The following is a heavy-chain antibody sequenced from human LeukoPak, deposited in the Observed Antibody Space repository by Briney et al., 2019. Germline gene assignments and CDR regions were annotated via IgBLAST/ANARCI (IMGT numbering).Heavy chain of an antibody. Sequence: PSENLSLTCAVYGGSFSGYYWSWIRQPPGKGLEWIGEINHSGSTNYNPSLKSRVTISVDTSKNQFSLKLSSVTAADTAVYYCARARKWPPPAYYFDYWGQGTLVTVSS. CDR3: ARARKWPPPAYYFDY. CDR1: GGSFSGYY. J-gene: IGHJ4*02. V-gene: IGHV4-34*01. D-gene: IGHD5-12*01. CDR2: INHSGST.